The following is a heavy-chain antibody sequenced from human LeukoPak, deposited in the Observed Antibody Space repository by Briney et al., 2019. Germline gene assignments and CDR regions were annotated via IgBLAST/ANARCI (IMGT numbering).Heavy chain of an antibody. V-gene: IGHV2-5*01. D-gene: IGHD3-9*01. CDR1: GFSRRISGGG. CDR3: AHRDWAGHDAFDV. CDR2: VFWNDDK. J-gene: IGHJ3*01. Sequence: SGPTLAKPTHTLTFTCTFSGFSRRISGGGVGWIRQPPGKALGWLALVFWNDDKSYSPSLKTRLSITKDTPKNQVVLTMTNMDPVDTATYYCAHRDWAGHDAFDVWGQGRMVTVSS.